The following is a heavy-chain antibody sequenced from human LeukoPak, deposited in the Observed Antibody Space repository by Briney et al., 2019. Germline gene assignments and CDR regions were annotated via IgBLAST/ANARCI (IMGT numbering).Heavy chain of an antibody. V-gene: IGHV3-48*03. CDR1: GFTFSSYE. CDR2: ISSSGSTI. J-gene: IGHJ6*04. CDR3: AEIGITMIGGV. D-gene: IGHD3-10*02. Sequence: GTSLRLSCAASGFTFSSYEMNWVRQAPGKGLEWVSYISSSGSTIYYADSVKGRFTISRDNAKNSLYLQMNSLRAEDTAVYYCAEIGITMIGGVWGKGTTVTISS.